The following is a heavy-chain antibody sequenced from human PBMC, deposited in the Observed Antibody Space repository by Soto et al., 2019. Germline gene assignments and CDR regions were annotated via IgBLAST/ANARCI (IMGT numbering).Heavy chain of an antibody. CDR3: ARAPRSSRYYFDY. CDR2: INHSGST. J-gene: IGHJ4*02. CDR1: GGSFSGYY. Sequence: SETLSLTCAVYGGSFSGYYWSWIRQPPGKGLEWIGEINHSGSTNYNPSLKSRVTISVDTSKNQFSLKLSSVTAADTAVYYCARAPRSSRYYFDYWGQGTLVTVS. D-gene: IGHD6-13*01. V-gene: IGHV4-34*01.